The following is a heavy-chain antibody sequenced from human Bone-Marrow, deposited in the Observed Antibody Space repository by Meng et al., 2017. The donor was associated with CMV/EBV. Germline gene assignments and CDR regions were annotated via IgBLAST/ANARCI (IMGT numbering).Heavy chain of an antibody. D-gene: IGHD2-2*01. CDR3: ARDIVVVPAAIWGYYYYGMDV. V-gene: IGHV1-69*05. J-gene: IGHJ6*02. CDR1: GGTFSSYA. CDR2: IIPIFGTA. Sequence: SVKVSCKASGGTFSSYAISWVRQAPGQGLEWMGGIIPIFGTANYAQKFQGRVTITTDESTSTAYMELSSLSSEDTAVYYCARDIVVVPAAIWGYYYYGMDVWGQGTTVTVSS.